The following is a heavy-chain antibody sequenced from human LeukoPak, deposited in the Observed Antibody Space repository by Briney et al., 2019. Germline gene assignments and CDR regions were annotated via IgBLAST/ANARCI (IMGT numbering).Heavy chain of an antibody. CDR3: ARHLGYFDY. Sequence: SETLSLTCTVSGDSIRSSTYHWAWIRQPPGKGLEWIGTVYYSGTTYYNSSLTSRVTISVDTSKNQFSLKLTSVTAADTAVYYCARHLGYFDYWGQGTLVTVSS. CDR2: VYYSGTT. CDR1: GDSIRSSTYH. J-gene: IGHJ4*02. V-gene: IGHV4-39*01.